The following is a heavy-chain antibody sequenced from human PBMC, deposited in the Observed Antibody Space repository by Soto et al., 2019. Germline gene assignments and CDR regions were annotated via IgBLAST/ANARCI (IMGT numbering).Heavy chain of an antibody. CDR1: GYTFTSYG. CDR3: AGAGTPSRSGSLIWFDP. J-gene: IGHJ5*02. V-gene: IGHV1-18*01. CDR2: ISAYNGNT. Sequence: ASVKVSCKASGYTFTSYGISWVRQAPGQGLEWMGWISAYNGNTNYAQKLQGRVTMTTDTSTSTAYMELRSLRSDDTAVYYCAGAGTPSRSGSLIWFDPWGQGTLVTVSS. D-gene: IGHD1-26*01.